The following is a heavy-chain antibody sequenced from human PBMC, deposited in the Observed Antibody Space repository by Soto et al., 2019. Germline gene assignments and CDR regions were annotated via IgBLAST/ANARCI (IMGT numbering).Heavy chain of an antibody. J-gene: IGHJ4*02. CDR3: AKGSYSGTYSDFDY. Sequence: GGSLRLSCAASGFTFRIYDMHWVRQAPGKGPDWVEAISYDGTNKWYRDSVKGRFTVSRDNSKNTLYLQVNNLRAEDTAVYYCAKGSYSGTYSDFDYWGQG. CDR2: ISYDGTNK. CDR1: GFTFRIYD. V-gene: IGHV3-30*18. D-gene: IGHD1-26*01.